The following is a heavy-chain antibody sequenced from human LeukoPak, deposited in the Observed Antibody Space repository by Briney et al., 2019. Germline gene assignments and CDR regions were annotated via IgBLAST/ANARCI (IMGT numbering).Heavy chain of an antibody. CDR3: ARGVVTMVRGVMYASRPKNWFDP. J-gene: IGHJ5*02. D-gene: IGHD3-10*01. V-gene: IGHV4-34*01. Sequence: SETLSLTCAVYGGSFSDYYWNWIRQPPGKGLEWIGEINHSGSTNFNPSLKSLVTISVDTSKNQFSLKLSSVTAADTAVYYCARGVVTMVRGVMYASRPKNWFDPWGRGTLVTVSS. CDR2: INHSGST. CDR1: GGSFSDYY.